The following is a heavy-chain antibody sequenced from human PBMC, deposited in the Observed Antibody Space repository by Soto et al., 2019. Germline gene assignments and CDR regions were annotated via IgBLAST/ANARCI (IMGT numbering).Heavy chain of an antibody. CDR3: AKGFHYDASSSFDTPGMYSLYFGVDV. V-gene: IGHV1-69*13. D-gene: IGHD3-22*01. J-gene: IGHJ6*04. CDR1: GDTFNNYA. Sequence: SVKVSFKASGDTFNNYAISWVRQAPGQGLEWVGGIIPNVDAANSAQKFQGRVTITADESTSTAYMELSRLRSEETAVYYCAKGFHYDASSSFDTPGMYSLYFGVDVWGEGTQGIFSS. CDR2: IIPNVDAA.